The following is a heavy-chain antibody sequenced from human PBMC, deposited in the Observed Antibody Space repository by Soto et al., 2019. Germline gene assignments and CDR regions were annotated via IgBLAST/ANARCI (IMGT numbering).Heavy chain of an antibody. CDR1: GYSFTSYW. Sequence: GESLKISCKGSGYSFTSYWIGWVRQMPGKGLEWMGIIYPGDSDTRYSPSFQGQVTISADKSISTAYLQWSSLKASDTAMYYCARQIVAHAAQADYYYRLAVWAQGTTV. J-gene: IGHJ6*02. CDR2: IYPGDSDT. D-gene: IGHD3-22*01. V-gene: IGHV5-51*01. CDR3: ARQIVAHAAQADYYYRLAV.